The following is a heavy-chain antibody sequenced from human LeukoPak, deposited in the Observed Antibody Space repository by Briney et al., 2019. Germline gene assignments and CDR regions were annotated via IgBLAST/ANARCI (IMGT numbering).Heavy chain of an antibody. CDR1: GFTFSSYW. D-gene: IGHD4-17*01. Sequence: GGSLRLSCAASGFTFSSYWMSWVRQAPGKGLEWVANIKQDGSEKYYVDSGKGRFTISRDNAKNSLYLQMNSLRAEDTAVYYCARPDYGDYGGSFDYWGQGTLVTVSS. CDR3: ARPDYGDYGGSFDY. J-gene: IGHJ4*02. V-gene: IGHV3-7*01. CDR2: IKQDGSEK.